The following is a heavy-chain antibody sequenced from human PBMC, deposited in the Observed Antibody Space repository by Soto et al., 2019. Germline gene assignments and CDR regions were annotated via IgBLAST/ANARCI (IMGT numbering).Heavy chain of an antibody. D-gene: IGHD1-1*01. V-gene: IGHV3-7*04. CDR1: WFPFYSYW. J-gene: IGHJ3*02. CDR3: ARHSWNAFDI. Sequence: PGWAPKTSCAAPWFPFYSYWVSWVPPGPGGGVEWGGNIKQNGTEKKYVDSVKGRFSNSRGNAQNSVYLQIDNLRAEDTDVYYGARHSWNAFDIWGQGTMVTVXS. CDR2: IKQNGTEK.